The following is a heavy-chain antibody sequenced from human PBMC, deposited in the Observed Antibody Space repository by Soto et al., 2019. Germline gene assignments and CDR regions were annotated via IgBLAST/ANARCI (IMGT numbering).Heavy chain of an antibody. J-gene: IGHJ6*02. Sequence: ASVKVSCKASGYTFTNYDINWVRQATGQGLEYMGWMNPNTGNTGYAQKFQGRVTMTRDTSTSTAYMELSSLRSEDTAVYFCARGYDYYYGVDVWGQGTTVTVSS. V-gene: IGHV1-8*01. CDR3: ARGYDYYYGVDV. CDR2: MNPNTGNT. CDR1: GYTFTNYD.